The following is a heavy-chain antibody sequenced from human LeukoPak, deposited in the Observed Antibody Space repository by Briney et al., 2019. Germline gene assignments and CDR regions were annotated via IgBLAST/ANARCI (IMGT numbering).Heavy chain of an antibody. D-gene: IGHD2-2*01. CDR2: IYYSGST. Sequence: SETLSLTCTVSGGSISSYYWSWIRQPPGKGLEWIGYIYYSGSTNYNPSLKSRVTISVDTSKNQFSLKLSSVTAEDTAVYYCARDRNPQPAAKNWNYYYYYMDVWGKGTTVTVSS. J-gene: IGHJ6*03. CDR3: ARDRNPQPAAKNWNYYYYYMDV. V-gene: IGHV4-59*01. CDR1: GGSISSYY.